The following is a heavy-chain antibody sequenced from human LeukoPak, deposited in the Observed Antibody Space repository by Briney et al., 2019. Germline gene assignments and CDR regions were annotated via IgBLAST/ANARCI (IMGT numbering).Heavy chain of an antibody. Sequence: SETLSLTCTVSGGSISSSSNYWGWIRQPPGKGLEWIGSIYYSGSTYYNPSLKSRVTISVDTSKNQFSLKLSSVTAADTAVYYCARHVLRFLEWLLYVDDAFDIWGQGTMVTVSS. CDR2: IYYSGST. V-gene: IGHV4-39*01. D-gene: IGHD3-3*01. J-gene: IGHJ3*02. CDR3: ARHVLRFLEWLLYVDDAFDI. CDR1: GGSISSSSNY.